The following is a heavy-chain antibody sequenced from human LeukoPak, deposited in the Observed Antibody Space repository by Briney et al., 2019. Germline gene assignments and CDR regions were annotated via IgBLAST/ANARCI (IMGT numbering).Heavy chain of an antibody. D-gene: IGHD3-10*01. Sequence: GGPLRLSCAASGFTFSSYSMNWLRQAPGKGLEWVSSFSSDGSYIYYADSVKGRFSISRDTAKNSLYLQMNSLGVDDTAVYYCARDHGRGSTDYFDYWGQGTLVTVSS. CDR3: ARDHGRGSTDYFDY. V-gene: IGHV3-21*01. CDR1: GFTFSSYS. CDR2: FSSDGSYI. J-gene: IGHJ4*02.